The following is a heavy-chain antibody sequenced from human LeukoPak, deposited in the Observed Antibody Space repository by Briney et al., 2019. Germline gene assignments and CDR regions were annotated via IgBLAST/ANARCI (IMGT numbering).Heavy chain of an antibody. J-gene: IGHJ4*02. CDR2: IDPPSGVP. D-gene: IGHD6-19*01. Sequence: GASVKDSCKASGYTFTGQFIHWLRQAPGEGLEWMGWIDPPSGVPHYAQKFQDTVTLPRNTSTGTAYMELHRLQSDDTAVYYCARSGFSTGFYLDFWGQGTLISVSS. CDR3: ARSGFSTGFYLDF. CDR1: GYTFTGQF. V-gene: IGHV1-2*02.